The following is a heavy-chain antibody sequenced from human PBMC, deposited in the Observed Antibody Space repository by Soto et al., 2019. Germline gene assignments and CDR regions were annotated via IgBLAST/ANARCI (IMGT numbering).Heavy chain of an antibody. Sequence: GGSLRLSCAASGFTFSSYGMHWVRQARGKGLEWVAVISYDGSNKYYADSVKGRFTISRDNSKNTLYLQMNSLRAEDTAVYYCARNYGEEYYYYGMDVWGQGTTVTVSS. CDR1: GFTFSSYG. D-gene: IGHD1-7*01. V-gene: IGHV3-30*03. CDR2: ISYDGSNK. CDR3: ARNYGEEYYYYGMDV. J-gene: IGHJ6*02.